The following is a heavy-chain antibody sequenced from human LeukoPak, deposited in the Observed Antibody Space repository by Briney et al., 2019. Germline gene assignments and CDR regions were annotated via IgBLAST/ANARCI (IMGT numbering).Heavy chain of an antibody. CDR3: TTEHHLWGGDWDFEY. V-gene: IGHV3-23*01. Sequence: GGSLRLSCAASGFTFSSYAMSWVRQAPGKGLEWVSVISASGGSTYYADSVKGRFAISRDNSKNTLYLQMNSLRAEDTAVYYCTTEHHLWGGDWDFEYWGQGALVSVSS. CDR1: GFTFSSYA. J-gene: IGHJ4*02. CDR2: ISASGGST. D-gene: IGHD2-21*02.